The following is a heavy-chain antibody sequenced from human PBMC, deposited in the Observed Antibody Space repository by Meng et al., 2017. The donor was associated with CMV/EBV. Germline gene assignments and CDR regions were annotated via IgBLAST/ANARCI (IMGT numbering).Heavy chain of an antibody. J-gene: IGHJ6*02. D-gene: IGHD2-2*02. CDR3: ARSDCSSTSCYNYYYYGMDV. V-gene: IGHV3-7*01. CDR1: GFTFSSYG. CDR2: IKQDGSEK. Sequence: GGSLRLSCAASGFTFSSYGMHWVRQAPGKGLEWVANIKQDGSEKYYVDSVKGRFTISRDNAKNSLYLQMNSLRAEDTAVYYCARSDCSSTSCYNYYYYGMDVWGQGTTVTVSS.